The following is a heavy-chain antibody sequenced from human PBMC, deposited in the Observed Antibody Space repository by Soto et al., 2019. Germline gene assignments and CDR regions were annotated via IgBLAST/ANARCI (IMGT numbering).Heavy chain of an antibody. Sequence: WETLSLTCTVSGGSMSSYYWTWLRQSPGRGLEWIGYISYSGSTYYNPSLKSRVTISADTSKNQFSLRMNSMIAADTAVYYCARADPDASVGYWGQGTLVTVSS. CDR2: ISYSGST. D-gene: IGHD2-15*01. CDR1: GGSMSSYY. V-gene: IGHV4-59*01. J-gene: IGHJ4*02. CDR3: ARADPDASVGY.